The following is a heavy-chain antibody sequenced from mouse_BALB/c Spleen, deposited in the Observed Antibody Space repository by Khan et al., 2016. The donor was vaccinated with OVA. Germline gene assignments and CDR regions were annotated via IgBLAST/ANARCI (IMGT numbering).Heavy chain of an antibody. D-gene: IGHD1-1*01. J-gene: IGHJ1*01. Sequence: VQLQQSGPELVKPGASVRMSCKASGYTLKSYYVHRVKQRPGQGLEWIGWIYPGDGRSKFDEKFQGKTTLTADTSSSPAYLLLSSLTSEDSASYVGAISYYGSFWYFDVWGAGT. CDR2: IYPGDGRS. V-gene: IGHV1S56*01. CDR1: GYTLKSYY. CDR3: AISYYGSFWYFDV.